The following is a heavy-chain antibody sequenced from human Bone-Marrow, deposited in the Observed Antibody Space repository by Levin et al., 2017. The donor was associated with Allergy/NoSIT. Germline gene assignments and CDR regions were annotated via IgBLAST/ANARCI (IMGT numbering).Heavy chain of an antibody. Sequence: ASVKVSCKASGYTFKTYAIHWVRQAPGQRLEWMGWINAGDGKSEYSQKFQRRVTITRDTSASTAYMELSSLRSEDTAVYYCARGRGNYYFDYWGQGALVTDSS. CDR1: GYTFKTYA. V-gene: IGHV1-3*01. D-gene: IGHD3-16*01. CDR2: INAGDGKS. CDR3: ARGRGNYYFDY. J-gene: IGHJ4*02.